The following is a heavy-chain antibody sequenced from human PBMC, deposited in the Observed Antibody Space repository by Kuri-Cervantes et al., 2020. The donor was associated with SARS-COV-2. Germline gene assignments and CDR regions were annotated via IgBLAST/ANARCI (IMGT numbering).Heavy chain of an antibody. D-gene: IGHD3-10*01. Sequence: SETLSLTCSVSGGSVSPYYWSWIRQPPGKGLEWIGYVYYNGNTNYNPSLKSRVTMSIDTSKNQFSLEVTSVTAADTAVYYCARRPTARKQITMVRGDAFDICGQGTMVTVSS. CDR1: GGSVSPYY. CDR2: VYYNGNT. J-gene: IGHJ3*02. V-gene: IGHV4-59*08. CDR3: ARRPTARKQITMVRGDAFDI.